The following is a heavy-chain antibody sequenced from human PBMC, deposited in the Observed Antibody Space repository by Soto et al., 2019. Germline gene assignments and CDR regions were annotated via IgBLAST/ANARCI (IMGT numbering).Heavy chain of an antibody. J-gene: IGHJ5*02. CDR2: IVVGSGNT. CDR1: GFTFTSSA. Sequence: GASVKVSCKASGFTFTSSAMQWVRQARGQRLEWIGWIVVGSGNTNYAQKFQERVTITRDMSTSTAYMELSSLRSEDTAVYYCAAVGLKHTTPNPWGQGTLVTVSS. CDR3: AAVGLKHTTPNP. D-gene: IGHD1-1*01. V-gene: IGHV1-58*02.